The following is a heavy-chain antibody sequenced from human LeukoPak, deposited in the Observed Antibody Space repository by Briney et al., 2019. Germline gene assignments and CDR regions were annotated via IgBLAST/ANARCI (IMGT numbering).Heavy chain of an antibody. D-gene: IGHD2-21*02. CDR1: GGSISSSSYY. CDR3: ARDRGRDCGGDCYSDY. Sequence: SETLSLTCTVSGGSISSSSYYWDWIRQPPGKGLEWIGTIYYSGSTYYNPSLKSRVTISVDTSKNQFSLKLSSVTAADTAVYYCARDRGRDCGGDCYSDYWGQGTLVTVSS. CDR2: IYYSGST. J-gene: IGHJ4*02. V-gene: IGHV4-39*07.